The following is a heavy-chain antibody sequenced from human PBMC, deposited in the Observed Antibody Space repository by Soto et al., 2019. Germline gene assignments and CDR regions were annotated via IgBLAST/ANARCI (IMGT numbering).Heavy chain of an antibody. CDR3: ARLLRAHNTRPFWLGYFDY. V-gene: IGHV1-46*01. CDR2: INPSGGST. D-gene: IGHD3-3*01. Sequence: GASVKVSCKASGYNFIGQYIHWVRQAPGQGLEWMGIINPSGGSTTYAQKFQGRVVMTSDASTSTVYVELSSLTSEDTAIYFCARLLRAHNTRPFWLGYFDYWGQGTLVTVSS. J-gene: IGHJ4*02. CDR1: GYNFIGQY.